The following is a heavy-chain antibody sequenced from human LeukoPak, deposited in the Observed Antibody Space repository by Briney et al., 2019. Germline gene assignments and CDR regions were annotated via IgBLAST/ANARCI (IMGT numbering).Heavy chain of an antibody. V-gene: IGHV4-4*07. CDR1: GGSISSYY. CDR3: ARGTVNAFDI. CDR2: IYSSGST. D-gene: IGHD1-14*01. Sequence: LETLSLSCTVSGGSISSYYCSWIRQPAGKGLEWIGRIYSSGSTNYNPSLKSRVAISVDTSKNQFSLTLTSLTAADTAVYYCARGTVNAFDIWGQGTMVTVSS. J-gene: IGHJ3*02.